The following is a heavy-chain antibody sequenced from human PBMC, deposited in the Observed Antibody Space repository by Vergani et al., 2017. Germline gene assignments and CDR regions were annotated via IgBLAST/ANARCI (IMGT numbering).Heavy chain of an antibody. CDR3: AKGGIVGATTFYYYYYMDV. Sequence: EVQLVESGGGLVKPGGSLRLSCAASGFTFSSYSMNWVRQAPGKGLEWVSSISSSSSYIYYADSVKGRFTISRDNAKNSLYLQMNSLRAEDTAVYYCAKGGIVGATTFYYYYYMDVWGK. CDR1: GFTFSSYS. J-gene: IGHJ6*03. D-gene: IGHD1-26*01. CDR2: ISSSSSYI. V-gene: IGHV3-21*04.